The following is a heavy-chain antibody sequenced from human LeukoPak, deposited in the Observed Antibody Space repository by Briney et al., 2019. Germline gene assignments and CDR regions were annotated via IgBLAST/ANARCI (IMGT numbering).Heavy chain of an antibody. Sequence: SGPTLVKPTQTLTLTCTFSGFSLSTSGVGVGWIRQPPGKALEWLALIYWNDDKRYSPSLKSRLTITKDTSKNQVVLTMTNMDPVDTATYYCAHGNYDFWSGWVVFGFDYWGQGTLVTVSS. V-gene: IGHV2-5*01. D-gene: IGHD3-3*01. CDR2: IYWNDDK. CDR3: AHGNYDFWSGWVVFGFDY. J-gene: IGHJ4*02. CDR1: GFSLSTSGVG.